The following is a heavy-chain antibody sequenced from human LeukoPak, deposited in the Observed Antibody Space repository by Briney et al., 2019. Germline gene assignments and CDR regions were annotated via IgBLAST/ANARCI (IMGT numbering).Heavy chain of an antibody. D-gene: IGHD3-3*01. Sequence: ASVKVSCKASGYTFTGYYMHWVRQAPGQGLEWMGWINPNSGGTNYAQKFQGRVTMTRDTSISTVYMELSRLRSDDTAVYYCARDGVDSNLSVRVGKDYWGQGTLVTVSS. J-gene: IGHJ4*02. CDR1: GYTFTGYY. CDR2: INPNSGGT. V-gene: IGHV1-2*02. CDR3: ARDGVDSNLSVRVGKDY.